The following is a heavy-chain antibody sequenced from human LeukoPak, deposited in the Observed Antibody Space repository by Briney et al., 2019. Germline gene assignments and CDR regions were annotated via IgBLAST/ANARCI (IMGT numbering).Heavy chain of an antibody. CDR3: ARVERYESILDAFDI. CDR2: IYYSGRT. J-gene: IGHJ3*02. Sequence: SETLSLTCAVSGGSISSSSYSWSWIRQPPGKGLEWIGYIYYSGRTYYNPSLKSRLTISVDTSKNQFSLELSSVTAADTAVYYCARVERYESILDAFDIWGRGTMVTVSS. CDR1: GGSISSSSYS. D-gene: IGHD2-21*01. V-gene: IGHV4-30-4*07.